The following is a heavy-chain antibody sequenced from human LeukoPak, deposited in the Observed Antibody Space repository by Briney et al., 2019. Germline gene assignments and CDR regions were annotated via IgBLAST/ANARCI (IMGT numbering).Heavy chain of an antibody. J-gene: IGHJ4*02. CDR3: ASSYGDYVSYFDY. Sequence: GGSLRLSCAASGFTVSSNYMSWIRQAPGKGLEWVSVIYSGGSTYYADSVKGRFTISRDNSKNTLYLQMNSLRAEDTAVYYCASSYGDYVSYFDYWGQGTLVTVSS. V-gene: IGHV3-66*01. D-gene: IGHD4-17*01. CDR1: GFTVSSNY. CDR2: IYSGGST.